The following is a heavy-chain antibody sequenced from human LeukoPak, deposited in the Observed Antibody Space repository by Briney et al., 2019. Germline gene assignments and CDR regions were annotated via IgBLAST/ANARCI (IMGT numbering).Heavy chain of an antibody. D-gene: IGHD6-19*01. J-gene: IGHJ6*03. V-gene: IGHV1-18*01. CDR1: GYTFTDYG. Sequence: ASVKVSCKASGYTFTDYGVTWVRQAPGQGLEWVGWISTYNGHTKYAQNLQGRVTMTIDTSTSTAYMELRSLRYDDTAVYYCARDRGAWFYYYYMDVWGKGTTVTVSS. CDR2: ISTYNGHT. CDR3: ARDRGAWFYYYYMDV.